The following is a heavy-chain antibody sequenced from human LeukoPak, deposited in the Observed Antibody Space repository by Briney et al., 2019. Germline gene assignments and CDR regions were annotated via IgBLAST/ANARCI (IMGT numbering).Heavy chain of an antibody. CDR2: ISHDGSNK. CDR1: GFTFSTYP. Sequence: PGGSLRLSCAASGFTFSTYPMHWVRQAPGKGLEWVAVISHDGSNKYNADSVRGRFTISRDNSKNTLYLQVNSLRAEDTAVYYCARVPGTAMTGGFDYWGQGTLVTVSS. J-gene: IGHJ4*02. V-gene: IGHV3-30-3*01. CDR3: ARVPGTAMTGGFDY. D-gene: IGHD6-19*01.